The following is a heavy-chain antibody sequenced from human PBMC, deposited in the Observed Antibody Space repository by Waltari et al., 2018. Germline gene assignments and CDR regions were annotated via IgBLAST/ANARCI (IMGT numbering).Heavy chain of an antibody. CDR2: SGGSGGST. V-gene: IGHV3-23*01. J-gene: IGHJ5*02. CDR1: GFTFSIYA. D-gene: IGHD3-3*01. Sequence: VQLLESGGGLVQPGGSLRLSCAASGFTFSIYAMSWVRQAPGKGLEWVSTSGGSGGSTYYADSVKCRFTISRDNSNNTLFLQMNSLTAEDTAVYYCAKPYDFWSGYYPPDHWGQGTLVTVSS. CDR3: AKPYDFWSGYYPPDH.